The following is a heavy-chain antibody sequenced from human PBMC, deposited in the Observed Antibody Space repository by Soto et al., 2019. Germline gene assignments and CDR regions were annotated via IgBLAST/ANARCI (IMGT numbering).Heavy chain of an antibody. Sequence: GASVKVSCTASGYRFTSYYMHWVRQAPGQGLEWMGIINPSGGSTSYAQKFQGRVTMTRDTSTSTVYMELSSLRSEDTAVYYCARALPPLSPFDPWGQGTLVTVSS. CDR2: INPSGGST. V-gene: IGHV1-46*01. CDR1: GYRFTSYY. J-gene: IGHJ5*02. CDR3: ARALPPLSPFDP.